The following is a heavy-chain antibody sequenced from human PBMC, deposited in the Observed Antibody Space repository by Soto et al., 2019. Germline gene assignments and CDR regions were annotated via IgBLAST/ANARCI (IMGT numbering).Heavy chain of an antibody. CDR3: ARDNCGGDCYSGAYYYYGMDV. D-gene: IGHD2-21*02. J-gene: IGHJ6*02. CDR1: GGSISSYY. CDR2: IYYSGST. Sequence: SETLSLTCPVSGGSISSYYWSWIRQPPGKGLEWIGYIYYSGSTNYNPSLKSRVTISVDTSKNQFSLKLSSVTAADTAVYYCARDNCGGDCYSGAYYYYGMDVWGQGTTVTVSS. V-gene: IGHV4-59*01.